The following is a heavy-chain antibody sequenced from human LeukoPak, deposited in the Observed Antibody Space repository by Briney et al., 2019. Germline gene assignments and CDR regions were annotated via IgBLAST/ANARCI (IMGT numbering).Heavy chain of an antibody. D-gene: IGHD3-3*01. CDR2: IYYSGST. CDR1: GGSISSSSYY. CDR3: ARPSLVGTIFGPYGY. J-gene: IGHJ4*02. V-gene: IGHV4-39*01. Sequence: PSETLSLTCTVSGGSISSSSYYWGWIRQPPGKGLEWIGSIYYSGSTYYNPSLKSRVTISVDTSKNQFSLKLSSVTAADTAVYYCARPSLVGTIFGPYGYWGQGTLVTVSS.